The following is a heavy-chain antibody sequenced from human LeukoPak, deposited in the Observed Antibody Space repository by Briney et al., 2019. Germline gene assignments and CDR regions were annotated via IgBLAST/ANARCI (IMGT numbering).Heavy chain of an antibody. D-gene: IGHD4-17*01. CDR1: GFTFSDYY. Sequence: PGGSLRLSCAASGFTFSDYYMSWIRQAPGKGLEWVSYISSSGSTIYYADSVKGRFTISRDDAKNSLYLQMNSLRAEDTAVYYCAKNSLSSRLRYFDYWGQGTLVTVSS. CDR2: ISSSGSTI. V-gene: IGHV3-11*04. J-gene: IGHJ4*02. CDR3: AKNSLSSRLRYFDY.